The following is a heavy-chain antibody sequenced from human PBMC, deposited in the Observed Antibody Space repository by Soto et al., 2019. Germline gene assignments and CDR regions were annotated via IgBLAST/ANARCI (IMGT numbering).Heavy chain of an antibody. CDR3: ARVVGGYYYGMDV. V-gene: IGHV4-4*02. D-gene: IGHD2-2*01. CDR2: IYHSGST. Sequence: QVQLQESGPGLVKPSGTLSLTCAVSGGSISSSNWWSWVRQPPGKGLEWIGEIYHSGSTNYNPSLKRRVTLSVDKSENQFSLKLSSVTAAATAVYYCARVVGGYYYGMDVWGQGPTVTVSS. CDR1: GGSISSSNW. J-gene: IGHJ6*02.